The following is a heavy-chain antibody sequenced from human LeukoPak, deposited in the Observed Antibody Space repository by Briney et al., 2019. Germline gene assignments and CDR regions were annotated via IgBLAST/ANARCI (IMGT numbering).Heavy chain of an antibody. CDR1: GYSFTSYW. CDR2: IYPGDSDT. J-gene: IGHJ4*02. D-gene: IGHD3-22*01. CDR3: ARHREQGRDYYDSRGGGFDN. Sequence: GESLKISCKGSGYSFTSYWIGWVRQMPGKGLEWMGIIYPGDSDTRYRPSFQGQVTISADKSISTAYLQWSSLEASDTAIYYCARHREQGRDYYDSRGGGFDNWGQGTLVTVSS. V-gene: IGHV5-51*01.